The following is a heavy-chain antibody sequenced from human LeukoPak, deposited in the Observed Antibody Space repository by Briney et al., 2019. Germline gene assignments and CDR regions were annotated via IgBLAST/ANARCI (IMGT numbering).Heavy chain of an antibody. V-gene: IGHV3-48*03. CDR2: ISSSGSTI. J-gene: IGHJ4*02. CDR1: GFTFSSYE. Sequence: GGPLRLSCAASGFTFSSYEMNWVRQAPGKGLEWVSYISSSGSTIYYADSVKGRFTISRDNAKNSLYLQMNSLRAEDTAVYYCARGGKVGATPFYYFDYWGQGTLVTVSS. D-gene: IGHD1-26*01. CDR3: ARGGKVGATPFYYFDY.